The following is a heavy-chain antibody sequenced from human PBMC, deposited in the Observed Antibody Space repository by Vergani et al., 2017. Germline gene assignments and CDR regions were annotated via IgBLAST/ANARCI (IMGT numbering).Heavy chain of an antibody. CDR3: ARVRRGYSYGAFDY. CDR2: INHSGST. D-gene: IGHD5-18*01. J-gene: IGHJ4*02. V-gene: IGHV4-34*01. Sequence: QVQLQESGPGLVKPSETLSLTCTVSGGSISSYYWSWIRQPPGKGLEWIGEINHSGSTNYNPSLKSRVTISVDTSKNQFSLKLSSVTAADTAVYYCARVRRGYSYGAFDYWGQGTLVTVSS. CDR1: GGSISSYY.